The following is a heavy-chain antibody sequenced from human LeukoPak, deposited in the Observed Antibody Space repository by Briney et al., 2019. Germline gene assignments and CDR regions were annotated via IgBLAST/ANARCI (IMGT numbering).Heavy chain of an antibody. CDR1: GGSFSGYY. CDR2: INHSGST. CDR3: AVVKGYSSPGYYYYMDV. Sequence: SETLSLTCAVYGGSFSGYYWSWIRQPPGKGLEWIGEINHSGSTNYNPSLKSRVTISVDTSKNQFSLKLSSVTAADTAVYYCAVVKGYSSPGYYYYMDVWGKGTTVTVSS. J-gene: IGHJ6*03. V-gene: IGHV4-34*01. D-gene: IGHD5-18*01.